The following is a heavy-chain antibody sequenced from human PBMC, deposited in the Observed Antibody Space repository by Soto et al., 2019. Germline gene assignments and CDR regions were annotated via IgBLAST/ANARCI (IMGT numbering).Heavy chain of an antibody. V-gene: IGHV3-74*01. Sequence: GGSLRLSCAASGFTFSSYWMHWIRQAPGKGLVWVSRINSDGTDTNYADSVKGRFTISRDNAKNTLYLEMNSLRVEETALYYCAREGLDSSGHFDIWGQGTMVTVSS. CDR3: AREGLDSSGHFDI. J-gene: IGHJ3*02. D-gene: IGHD3-22*01. CDR2: INSDGTDT. CDR1: GFTFSSYW.